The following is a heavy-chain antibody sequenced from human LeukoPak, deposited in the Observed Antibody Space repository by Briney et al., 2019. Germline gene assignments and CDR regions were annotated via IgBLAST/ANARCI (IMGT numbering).Heavy chain of an antibody. J-gene: IGHJ4*02. CDR2: IYYSGST. CDR3: VSSYSSSWEGYFDY. CDR1: GGSISSSSYY. Sequence: SETLSLTCTVSGGSISSSSYYWGWIRQPPGTGPEWIGSIYYSGSTYYNPSLKSRVTISVDTSKNQFSLKLSSVTAADTAVYYCVSSYSSSWEGYFDYWGQGTLVTVSS. V-gene: IGHV4-39*01. D-gene: IGHD6-13*01.